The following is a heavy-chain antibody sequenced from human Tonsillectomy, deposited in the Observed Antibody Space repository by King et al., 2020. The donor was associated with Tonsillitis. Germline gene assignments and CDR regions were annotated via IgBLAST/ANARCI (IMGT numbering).Heavy chain of an antibody. V-gene: IGHV3-23*04. Sequence: VQLVESGGGLVQPGGSLRLSCAASGFTFSSYAMSWVRQAPGKGLEWVSGISGSGGSTYYADSLKGRLIISRDNSKNTLYLQMNSLIAEDTAVYYCAKDGLPSIAVRPWYFDLWGRGTLVTVSS. CDR3: AKDGLPSIAVRPWYFDL. D-gene: IGHD6-6*01. J-gene: IGHJ2*01. CDR1: GFTFSSYA. CDR2: ISGSGGST.